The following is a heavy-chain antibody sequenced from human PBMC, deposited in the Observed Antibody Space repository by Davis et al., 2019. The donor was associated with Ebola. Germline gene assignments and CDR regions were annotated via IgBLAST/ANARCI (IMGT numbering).Heavy chain of an antibody. CDR2: IYYSGST. J-gene: IGHJ4*02. D-gene: IGHD3-22*01. V-gene: IGHV4-61*05. CDR1: GGSISSSSYY. CDR3: ARHEGHYYDSSGYFDY. Sequence: PSETLSLTCTVSGGSISSSSYYWGWIRQPPGKGLEWIGYIYYSGSTNYNPSLKSRVTISVDTSKNQFSLKLSSVTAADTAVYYCARHEGHYYDSSGYFDYWGQGTLVTVSS.